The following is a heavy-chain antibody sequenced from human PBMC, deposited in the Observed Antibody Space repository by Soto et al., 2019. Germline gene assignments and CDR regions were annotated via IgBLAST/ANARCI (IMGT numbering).Heavy chain of an antibody. V-gene: IGHV1-3*01. CDR2: INPGNGNT. Sequence: AASVKVSCKASGYTFPRYAMNWVRQAPGQSPEWMGWINPGNGNTKYSQMFQGRVTITRDTSASTAYRELSSLTSEDTAVCYCARRGALTSYYYGYYFDYWGQGTLVTVSS. J-gene: IGHJ4*02. CDR1: GYTFPRYA. D-gene: IGHD3-9*01. CDR3: ARRGALTSYYYGYYFDY.